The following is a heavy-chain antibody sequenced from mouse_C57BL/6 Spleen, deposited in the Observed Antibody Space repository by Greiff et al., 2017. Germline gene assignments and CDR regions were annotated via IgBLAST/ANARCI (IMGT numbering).Heavy chain of an antibody. CDR1: GYTFTDYY. J-gene: IGHJ2*01. Sequence: VQLQQSGPELVKPGASVKISCKASGYTFTDYYMNWVKQSHGKSLEWIGDINPNNGGTSYNQKFKGKATLTVDKSSSTAYMELRRLTSEDSAVYYCARSQLLRYYFDYWGQGTTLTVSS. CDR2: INPNNGGT. D-gene: IGHD1-1*01. CDR3: ARSQLLRYYFDY. V-gene: IGHV1-26*01.